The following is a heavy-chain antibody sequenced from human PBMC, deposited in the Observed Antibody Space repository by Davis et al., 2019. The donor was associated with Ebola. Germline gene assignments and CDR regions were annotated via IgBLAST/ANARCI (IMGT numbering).Heavy chain of an antibody. CDR3: ARYTWNNRVFDP. CDR1: GDSVSSHSGA. V-gene: IGHV6-1*01. Sequence: HSQTLSLTCDISGDSVSSHSGAWNWIRQSPWRGLEWLGRTYYNSKWYNDYAASVKSRITINPDTSKNQFSLQLNSVTPEDTAVYYCARYTWNNRVFDPWGQGTLVTVSS. J-gene: IGHJ5*02. CDR2: TYYNSKWYN. D-gene: IGHD1/OR15-1a*01.